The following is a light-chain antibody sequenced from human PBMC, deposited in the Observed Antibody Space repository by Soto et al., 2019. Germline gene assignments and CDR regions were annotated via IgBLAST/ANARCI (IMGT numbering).Light chain of an antibody. CDR1: QGISSY. V-gene: IGKV1-8*01. CDR2: AAS. Sequence: IWMTQSPSLLSASTGDRFTITCRASQGISSYLAWYQQKPGKAPKLLIYAASTLQSGVPSRFSGSGSGTDFTLTISCLQSEDFATYYCQQYYSYPFTFGPGTKVDIK. J-gene: IGKJ3*01. CDR3: QQYYSYPFT.